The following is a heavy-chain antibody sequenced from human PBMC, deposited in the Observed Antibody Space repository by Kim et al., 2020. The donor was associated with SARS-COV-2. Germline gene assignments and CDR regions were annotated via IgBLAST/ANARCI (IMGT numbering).Heavy chain of an antibody. CDR2: MNPNSGNT. V-gene: IGHV1-8*01. D-gene: IGHD6-6*01. CDR1: GYTFTSYD. J-gene: IGHJ4*02. Sequence: ASVKVSCKASGYTFTSYDINWVRQATGQGLEWMGWMNPNSGNTGYAQKFQGRVTMTRNTSISTAYMELSSLRSEDTAVYYCARGLSEYSSSLIDYWGQGTLVTVSS. CDR3: ARGLSEYSSSLIDY.